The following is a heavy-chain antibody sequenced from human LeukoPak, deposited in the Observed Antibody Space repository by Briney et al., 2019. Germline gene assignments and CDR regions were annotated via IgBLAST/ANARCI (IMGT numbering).Heavy chain of an antibody. D-gene: IGHD3-22*01. CDR3: ARVRNTYYYDSSGYYADY. Sequence: ASVKVSCKASGYTFTSYGISWVRQAPGQGLEWMGWISAYNGNTNYAQKLQGRVTMTTDTSTSTAYMELRRLRSDDTAVYYCARVRNTYYYDSSGYYADYWGQGTLVTVSS. CDR2: ISAYNGNT. V-gene: IGHV1-18*01. J-gene: IGHJ4*02. CDR1: GYTFTSYG.